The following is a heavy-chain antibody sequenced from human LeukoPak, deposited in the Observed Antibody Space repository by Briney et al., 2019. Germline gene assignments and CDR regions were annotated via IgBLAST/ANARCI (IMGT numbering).Heavy chain of an antibody. CDR3: ARFAIVGATMRWFDP. Sequence: SVKVSCKASGYTFTRYEINWVRQATGRGLAWMGWRNHNSGNTGYAKKFQGRVTITRNTSISTAYMELSSLRSEDMAVYYCARFAIVGATMRWFDPWGQGTLVTVSS. CDR1: GYTFTRYE. CDR2: RNHNSGNT. D-gene: IGHD1-26*01. J-gene: IGHJ5*02. V-gene: IGHV1-8*01.